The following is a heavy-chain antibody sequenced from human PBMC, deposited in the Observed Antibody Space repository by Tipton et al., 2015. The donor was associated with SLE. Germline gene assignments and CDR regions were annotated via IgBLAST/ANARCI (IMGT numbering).Heavy chain of an antibody. J-gene: IGHJ5*02. CDR3: ARERVDFGDYGVYEDNWFDP. CDR2: IYHSGST. CDR1: GYSISSGYY. D-gene: IGHD4-17*01. V-gene: IGHV4-38-2*02. Sequence: LRLSCAVSGYSISSGYYWGWIRQPPGKGLEWIGSIYHSGSTYYNPSLKSRVTISVDTSKNQFSLKLSSVTAADTAVYYCARERVDFGDYGVYEDNWFDPWGQGTLVTVSS.